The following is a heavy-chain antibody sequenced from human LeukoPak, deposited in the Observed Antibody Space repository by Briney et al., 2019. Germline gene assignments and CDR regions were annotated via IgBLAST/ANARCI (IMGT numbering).Heavy chain of an antibody. J-gene: IGHJ4*02. Sequence: PGGSLRLSCAASAFTFSIYAMSWVRQAPGKGLGWVSTISGSGGSTHYADSVKGRFTISRDNSKNTLYLQMNSLRAEDTAVYYCAKAPEEKYSYGSFFDYWGQGTLVTVSS. CDR2: ISGSGGST. V-gene: IGHV3-23*01. CDR1: AFTFSIYA. D-gene: IGHD5-18*01. CDR3: AKAPEEKYSYGSFFDY.